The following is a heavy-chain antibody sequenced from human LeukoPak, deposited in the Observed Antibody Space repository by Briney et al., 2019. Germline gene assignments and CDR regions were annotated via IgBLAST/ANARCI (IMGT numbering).Heavy chain of an antibody. V-gene: IGHV3-23*01. CDR3: ADLGTKYYYDRSTY. J-gene: IGHJ4*02. D-gene: IGHD3-22*01. CDR2: ISSSGGSP. Sequence: PGGSLRLSCAASGFSFSSYAMSWVRQAPGKGLERVSGISSSGGSPYYADSVQGRFTISRDNSKNTLFLQMTGLRAEDTAVYYCADLGTKYYYDRSTYWGQGTLVAVSS. CDR1: GFSFSSYA.